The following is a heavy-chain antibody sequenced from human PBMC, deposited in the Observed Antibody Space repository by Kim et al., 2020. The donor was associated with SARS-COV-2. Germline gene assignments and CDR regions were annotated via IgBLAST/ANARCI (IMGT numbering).Heavy chain of an antibody. J-gene: IGHJ4*02. Sequence: SETLSLTCTVSGGSLSSDYWTWVRQPPGKGLEWIGYIYKGGTTNYNPSLKSRVTISVDTSNNQFSLKLSSVTAADTAVYSCARATSSGFNIDDWGQGTLVTVSS. CDR3: ARATSSGFNIDD. V-gene: IGHV4-59*13. CDR1: GGSLSSDY. CDR2: IYKGGTT.